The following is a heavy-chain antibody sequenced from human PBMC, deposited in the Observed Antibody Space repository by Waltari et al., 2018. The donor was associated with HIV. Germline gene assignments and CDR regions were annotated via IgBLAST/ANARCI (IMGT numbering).Heavy chain of an antibody. D-gene: IGHD6-13*01. Sequence: QVQLVESGGGVVQPGRSLRLSCAASGFTFSSYGMHWVRQAPGKGLEWVAVIWYDGSNKYYADSVKGRFTISRDNSKNTLYLQMNSLRAEDTAVYYCARDVGRQLVPSGFDIWGQGTMVTVSS. J-gene: IGHJ3*02. V-gene: IGHV3-33*01. CDR2: IWYDGSNK. CDR1: GFTFSSYG. CDR3: ARDVGRQLVPSGFDI.